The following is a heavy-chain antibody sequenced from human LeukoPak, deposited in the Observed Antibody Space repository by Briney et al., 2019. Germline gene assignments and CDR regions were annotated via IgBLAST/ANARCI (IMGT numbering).Heavy chain of an antibody. CDR1: GFTFDDYA. CDR2: ISWNSGSI. J-gene: IGHJ4*02. CDR3: AKLRYNYCGSGSYYNYFDY. D-gene: IGHD3-10*01. V-gene: IGHV3-9*01. Sequence: AGGSLRLSCAASGFTFDDYAMHWVRQAPGKGLEWVSGISWNSGSIGYADSVKGRFTISRDNAKNSLYLQMNSLRAEDTALYYCAKLRYNYCGSGSYYNYFDYWGQGTLVTVSS.